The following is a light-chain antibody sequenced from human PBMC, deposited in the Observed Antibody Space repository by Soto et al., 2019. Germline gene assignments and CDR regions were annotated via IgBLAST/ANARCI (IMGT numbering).Light chain of an antibody. J-gene: IGLJ1*01. V-gene: IGLV1-40*01. CDR3: QSYDSSLSVVYV. CDR2: GNS. CDR1: NSNIGAGYD. Sequence: QSVLTQPPSVSGAPGQRVTISCTGNNSNIGAGYDVHWYQQLPGTAPKLLIYGNSNRPSGVPDRFSGSKSGTSASLAITGLQAEDEADYYCQSYDSSLSVVYVFGTGTKLTVL.